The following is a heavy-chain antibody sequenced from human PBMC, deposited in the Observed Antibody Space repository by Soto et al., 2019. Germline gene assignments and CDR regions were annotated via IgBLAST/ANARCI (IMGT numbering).Heavy chain of an antibody. V-gene: IGHV5-51*01. CDR2: IYPGDSDT. CDR1: GYSFTSYW. J-gene: IGHJ4*02. CDR3: ARPSYDSRKGFDY. D-gene: IGHD3-22*01. Sequence: GESLKISCKGSGYSFTSYWIGWVRQMPGKGLEWMGIIYPGDSDTRYSPSFQGQVTISAVKSISTAYLQWSSLKASDTAMYYCARPSYDSRKGFDYWGQGTLVTVSS.